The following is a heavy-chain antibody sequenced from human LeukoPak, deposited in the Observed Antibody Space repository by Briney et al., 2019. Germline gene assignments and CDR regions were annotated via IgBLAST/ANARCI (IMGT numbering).Heavy chain of an antibody. CDR1: GGSFSGYY. CDR3: ARLGSGYYYPRSGAFDI. J-gene: IGHJ3*02. V-gene: IGHV4-34*01. Sequence: TPSETLSLTCAVYGGSFSGYYWSWIRQPPGKGLEWIGEINHSGSTNYNPSLKSRVTISVDTSKNQFSLKLSSVTAADTAVHYCARLGSGYYYPRSGAFDIWGQGTMVTVSS. CDR2: INHSGST. D-gene: IGHD3-22*01.